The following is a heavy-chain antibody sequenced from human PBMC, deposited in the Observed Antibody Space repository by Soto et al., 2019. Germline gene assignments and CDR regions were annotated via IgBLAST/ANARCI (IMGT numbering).Heavy chain of an antibody. CDR3: ARVTEWLGGCGMDV. J-gene: IGHJ6*02. CDR1: AGSISSGEDY. Sequence: SETLSLTCTVSAGSISSGEDYWNWIRQPPGKGLEWIGSIYYSGSTFYNPSLKSRVTISIDTSKNQFSLKLSAVTAADTAVYYCARVTEWLGGCGMDVWGQGTTVT. V-gene: IGHV4-30-4*01. D-gene: IGHD3-3*01. CDR2: IYYSGST.